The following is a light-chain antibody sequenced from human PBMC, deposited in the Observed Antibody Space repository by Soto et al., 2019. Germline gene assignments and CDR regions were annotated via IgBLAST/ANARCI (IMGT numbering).Light chain of an antibody. CDR3: KQYGSSPGT. Sequence: EIVLTHSPDTLSLSPGEREKLSCMASESISSTHLVWYQKKPGQAPSLLIFGASSRATGVPDRFSGSGSGTDFTLTISGLETEDFAVYYCKQYGSSPGTFGQWTKVDIK. J-gene: IGKJ1*01. V-gene: IGKV3-20*01. CDR1: ESISSTH. CDR2: GAS.